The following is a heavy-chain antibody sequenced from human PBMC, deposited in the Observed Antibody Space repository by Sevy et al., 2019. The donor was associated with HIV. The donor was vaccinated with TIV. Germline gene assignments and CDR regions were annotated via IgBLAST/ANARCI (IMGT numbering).Heavy chain of an antibody. Sequence: SQTLSLTCAVYGGSFSGYYWSWIRQPPGKGLEWIGEINHSGSTNYNPSLKSRVTISVDTSKNQFSLKLGSVTAADTAVYYCARVPGVVVPAARGVYYYGMDVWGQGTTVTVSS. J-gene: IGHJ6*02. D-gene: IGHD2-2*01. CDR1: GGSFSGYY. CDR2: INHSGST. V-gene: IGHV4-34*01. CDR3: ARVPGVVVPAARGVYYYGMDV.